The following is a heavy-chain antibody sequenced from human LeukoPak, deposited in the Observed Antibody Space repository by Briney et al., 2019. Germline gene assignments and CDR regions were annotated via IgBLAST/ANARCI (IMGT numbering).Heavy chain of an antibody. CDR3: ARPRRPNTVLDHNLDD. Sequence: GGSLRLSCAASGYTLNTYNIYWVRQAPGKGLEWVTLISYDGIDKYYANFVKGRFTISRDSSKNTLDLQMNSLRPEDTAVYYCARPRRPNTVLDHNLDDWGQGAQVTVSS. J-gene: IGHJ4*02. CDR2: ISYDGIDK. V-gene: IGHV3-30*01. CDR1: GYTLNTYN. D-gene: IGHD4-11*01.